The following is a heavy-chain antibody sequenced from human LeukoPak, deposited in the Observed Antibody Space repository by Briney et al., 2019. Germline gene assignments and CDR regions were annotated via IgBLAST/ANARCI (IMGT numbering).Heavy chain of an antibody. CDR2: RSYDGGNK. Sequence: PGRSLRLSCAVSGFTLSDYGMHWVRQAPGKGLEWVAVRSYDGGNKYYADSVKGRFTISRDNSKNTLYLQMSSLRVEDTAVYYCARARGGNHRYPFDLWGQGTLVTVSS. V-gene: IGHV3-30*03. CDR3: ARARGGNHRYPFDL. D-gene: IGHD3-16*02. J-gene: IGHJ4*02. CDR1: GFTLSDYG.